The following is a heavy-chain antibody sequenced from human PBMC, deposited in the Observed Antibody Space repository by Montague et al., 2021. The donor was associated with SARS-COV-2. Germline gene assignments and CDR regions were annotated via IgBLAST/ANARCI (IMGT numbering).Heavy chain of an antibody. CDR2: IYHSGST. D-gene: IGHD3-10*01. CDR1: GYSISSGYY. J-gene: IGHJ5*02. Sequence: SETRSLTCTVSGYSISSGYYWGWIRQPPGKGLEWIGSIYHSGSTXXNPXXXSRGTISVDTSKNQFSLKLSSVTAADTAVYYCARNCYDYGSGSYQRWFDPWGQGTLVTVSS. CDR3: ARNCYDYGSGSYQRWFDP. V-gene: IGHV4-38-2*02.